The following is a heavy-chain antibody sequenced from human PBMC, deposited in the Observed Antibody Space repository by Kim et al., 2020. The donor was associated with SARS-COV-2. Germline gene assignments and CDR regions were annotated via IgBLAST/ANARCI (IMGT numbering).Heavy chain of an antibody. D-gene: IGHD3-10*01. Sequence: GGSLRLSCVASGFTFSNAWVSWVRQAPGKGLEWVGRIKSTTDGVTTEYAAPVKGRFSISRDDSKNTLYLQMNSLKTEDTAMYYCTAGGMIRGASLDPWGQGTLVTVAS. J-gene: IGHJ5*02. V-gene: IGHV3-15*01. CDR2: IKSTTDGVTT. CDR3: TAGGMIRGASLDP. CDR1: GFTFSNAW.